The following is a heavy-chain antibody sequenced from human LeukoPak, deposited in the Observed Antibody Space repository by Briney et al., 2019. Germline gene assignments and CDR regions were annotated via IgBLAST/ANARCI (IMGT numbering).Heavy chain of an antibody. Sequence: GGSLSLSCAVSGFIFSSYAMSCVREAPGKGLEGVSAISGCGGSTYYADSVKGRFTISRDNSKNTLYLQMNSLRAEDTAVYYCAKDPPYYYGSGSYGIDYWGQGTLVTDSS. D-gene: IGHD3-10*01. CDR3: AKDPPYYYGSGSYGIDY. CDR1: GFIFSSYA. CDR2: ISGCGGST. V-gene: IGHV3-23*01. J-gene: IGHJ4*02.